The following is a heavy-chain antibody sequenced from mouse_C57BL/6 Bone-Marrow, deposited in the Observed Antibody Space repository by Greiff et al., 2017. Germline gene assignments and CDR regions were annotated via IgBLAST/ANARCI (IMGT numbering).Heavy chain of an antibody. J-gene: IGHJ1*03. CDR2: INPYNGGT. Sequence: EVKLQESGPVLVKPGASVKMSCKASGYTFTDYYMNWVKQSHGKSLEWIGVINPYNGGTSYNQKFKGKATLTVDKSSSTAYMELNSLTSEDSAVYDCARGTTGYWYFDVWGTGTTVTVSS. V-gene: IGHV1-19*01. D-gene: IGHD2-14*01. CDR3: ARGTTGYWYFDV. CDR1: GYTFTDYY.